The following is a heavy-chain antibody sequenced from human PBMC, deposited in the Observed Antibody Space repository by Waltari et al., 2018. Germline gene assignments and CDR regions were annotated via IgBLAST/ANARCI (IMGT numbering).Heavy chain of an antibody. D-gene: IGHD6-19*01. V-gene: IGHV4-34*01. Sequence: LQQWGAGLLKPSETLSLTCAVYGGSFSGYYWSWIRQPPGKGLEWIGEINHSGSTNYNPSLKSRVTISVDTSKNQFSLKLSSVTAADTAVYYCARGPYSSGWYGKIYFDYWGQGTLVTVSS. J-gene: IGHJ4*02. CDR1: GGSFSGYY. CDR3: ARGPYSSGWYGKIYFDY. CDR2: INHSGST.